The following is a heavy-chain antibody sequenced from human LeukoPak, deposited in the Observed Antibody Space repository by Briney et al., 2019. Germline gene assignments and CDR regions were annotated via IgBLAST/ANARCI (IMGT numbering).Heavy chain of an antibody. CDR2: ISTSGNP. J-gene: IGHJ4*02. Sequence: PSETLSLTCTVSGDSITSGSYYWSWLRQPAGRGLEWIGHISTSGNPKYNSSLKNRVTIPVDTSNNQVSLKLRSVTAADTAIYYCATDFSTPNDNWGQGTLVTVSS. D-gene: IGHD3/OR15-3a*01. CDR1: GDSITSGSYY. V-gene: IGHV4-61*09. CDR3: ATDFSTPNDN.